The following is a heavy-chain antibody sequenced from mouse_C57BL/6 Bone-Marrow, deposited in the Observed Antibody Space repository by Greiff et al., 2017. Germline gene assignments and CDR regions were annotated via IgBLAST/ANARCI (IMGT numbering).Heavy chain of an antibody. J-gene: IGHJ2*01. Sequence: QVQLKQPGAELVKPGASVKLSCKASGYTFTSYWMHWVKQRPGRGLEWIGRIDPNSGGTKYNEKFKSKATLTVDKPSSTAYMQLSSLTSEDSAVYYCATIYYDLFDYWGQGTTLTVSS. D-gene: IGHD2-4*01. CDR1: GYTFTSYW. CDR3: ATIYYDLFDY. CDR2: IDPNSGGT. V-gene: IGHV1-72*01.